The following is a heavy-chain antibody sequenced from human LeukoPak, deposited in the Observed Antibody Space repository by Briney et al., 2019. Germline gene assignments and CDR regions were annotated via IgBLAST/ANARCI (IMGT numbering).Heavy chain of an antibody. CDR3: ARVRRDDYKRKPFDY. D-gene: IGHD5-24*01. CDR2: INHSGST. CDR1: GGSFSGYY. Sequence: SETLSLTCAVYGGSFSGYYWSWIRQPPGKGLEWIGEINHSGSTNYNPSLKSRVTISVHTSKNQFSLRLTSVTAADTAVYYCARVRRDDYKRKPFDYWGQGTLVTVSS. J-gene: IGHJ4*02. V-gene: IGHV4-34*01.